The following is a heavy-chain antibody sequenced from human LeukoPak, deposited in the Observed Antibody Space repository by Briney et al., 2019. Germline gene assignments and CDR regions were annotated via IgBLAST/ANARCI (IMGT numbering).Heavy chain of an antibody. J-gene: IGHJ3*02. CDR2: ISGFRGNT. CDR1: GYTFSTYG. D-gene: IGHD3-22*01. V-gene: IGHV1-18*01. Sequence: ASVKVSCKASGYTFSTYGFSWVRQAPGQGLEWMGWISGFRGNTNYAQKFQGRVTMTTDTSRTTAYMELRSLSSEDTAVYFCARDFLSYDGTENHYDDTFDIWGQGTMVTVSS. CDR3: ARDFLSYDGTENHYDDTFDI.